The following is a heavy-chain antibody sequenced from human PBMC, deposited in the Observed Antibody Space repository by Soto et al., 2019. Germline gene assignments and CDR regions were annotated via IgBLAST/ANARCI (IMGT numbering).Heavy chain of an antibody. CDR1: GFTFSSYD. Sequence: GGSLRLSCAASGFTFSSYDMHWVRQATGKGLEWVSAIGTAGDTYYPGSVKGRFTISRENAKNSLYLQMNSLRAEDTAVYYCARGLQSPPYYYYYGMDVWGQGTTVTVSS. CDR2: IGTAGDT. V-gene: IGHV3-13*01. CDR3: ARGLQSPPYYYYYGMDV. J-gene: IGHJ6*02. D-gene: IGHD4-4*01.